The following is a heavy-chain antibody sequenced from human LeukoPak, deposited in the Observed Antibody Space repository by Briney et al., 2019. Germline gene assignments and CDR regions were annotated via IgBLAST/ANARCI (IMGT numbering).Heavy chain of an antibody. Sequence: AGGSLRLSCAASGFTFSSDAMAWVRQAPGKGLEWVSSIDGSGGFTYYADSVKGRFTISRDNSKNTVYLQMNSLRVEDTAIYYCAKKPAGFDPWGQGTLVTVSS. D-gene: IGHD1-14*01. CDR2: IDGSGGFT. V-gene: IGHV3-23*01. J-gene: IGHJ5*02. CDR3: AKKPAGFDP. CDR1: GFTFSSDA.